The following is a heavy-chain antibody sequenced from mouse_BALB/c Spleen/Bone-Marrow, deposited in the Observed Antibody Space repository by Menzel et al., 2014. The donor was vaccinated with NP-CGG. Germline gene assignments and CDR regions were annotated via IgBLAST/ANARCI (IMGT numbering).Heavy chain of an antibody. CDR1: GYTFTSYY. CDR3: TRSNYGYWFFDV. J-gene: IGHJ1*01. V-gene: IGHV1S81*02. D-gene: IGHD1-1*01. Sequence: QVQLQQPGAELVKPGASVKLSCKASGYTFTSYYMYWVKQRPGQGLEWLGEINPSNGGTNFNEKFKSKATLTVDKSSNTAYVQLSSLTSEDSAVYHCTRSNYGYWFFDVWGAGTTVTVSS. CDR2: INPSNGGT.